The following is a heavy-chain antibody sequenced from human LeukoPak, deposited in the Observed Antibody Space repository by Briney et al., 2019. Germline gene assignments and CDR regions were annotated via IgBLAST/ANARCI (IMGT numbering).Heavy chain of an antibody. CDR3: ARQTYSYASGGMDV. V-gene: IGHV5-51*01. CDR2: IYPGDSAT. D-gene: IGHD5-18*01. J-gene: IGHJ6*02. CDR1: GYSFTSYW. Sequence: GESLQIFCKGSGYSFTSYWIGWVRQMPGKGLEWKGIIYPGDSATRYSPSFQGQVTISADKSISTAYLQWSSLRASDTAMYYCARQTYSYASGGMDVWGQGTTVTVPS.